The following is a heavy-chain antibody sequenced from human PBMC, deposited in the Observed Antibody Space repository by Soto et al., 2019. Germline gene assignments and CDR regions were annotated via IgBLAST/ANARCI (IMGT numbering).Heavy chain of an antibody. J-gene: IGHJ3*02. D-gene: IGHD3-10*01. Sequence: ASVKVSCKASGYTFTSYAMHWVRQAPGQRLEWMGWINAYNGNTKYAQKLQGRVTMTTDTSTSTAYMELRSLRSDDTAVYYCAVTMVATADAFDIWGQGTMLTVS. CDR1: GYTFTSYA. CDR3: AVTMVATADAFDI. CDR2: INAYNGNT. V-gene: IGHV1-3*01.